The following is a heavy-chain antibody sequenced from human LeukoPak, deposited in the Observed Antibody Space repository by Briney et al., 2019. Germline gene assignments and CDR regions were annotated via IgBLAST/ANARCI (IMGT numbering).Heavy chain of an antibody. CDR2: INSDGSFT. D-gene: IGHD5-24*01. CDR1: GFTFSSYW. V-gene: IGHV3-74*01. J-gene: IGHJ4*02. CDR3: ASLPYGSLAQGY. Sequence: WGSLRLSCAASGFTFSSYWMHWVRQAPGKGLVWVSRINSDGSFTSYVDSVKGRFTIARDNAKNTLYLQMNSLRAEDTAVYYCASLPYGSLAQGYWGQGTLVTVSS.